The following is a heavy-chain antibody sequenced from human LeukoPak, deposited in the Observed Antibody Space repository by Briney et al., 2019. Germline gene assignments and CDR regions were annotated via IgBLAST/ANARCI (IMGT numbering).Heavy chain of an antibody. CDR2: IYYSGST. D-gene: IGHD6-19*01. V-gene: IGHV4-59*01. CDR3: ARGRAVAGTGGFLDY. CDR1: GGSISSYY. Sequence: SETLSLTCTVSGGSISSYYWSWIRQPPGKGLEWIGYIYYSGSTNYNPSLKSRVTISVDTSKNQFSLKLSSVTAADTAVYYCARGRAVAGTGGFLDYWGQGTLVTVSS. J-gene: IGHJ4*02.